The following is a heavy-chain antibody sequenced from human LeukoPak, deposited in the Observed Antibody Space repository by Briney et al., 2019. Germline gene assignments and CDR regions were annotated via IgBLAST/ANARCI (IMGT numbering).Heavy chain of an antibody. V-gene: IGHV3-49*03. J-gene: IGHJ4*02. CDR1: GFAFGDYA. CDR3: TRDSGIAVAGPEGY. D-gene: IGHD6-19*01. CDR2: IRSKAYGGTT. Sequence: PGRSLRLSCTASGFAFGDYAMSWFRQAPGKGLEWVGFIRSKAYGGTTEYAASVKGRFTISRDDSKSIAYLQMNSLKTEVTAVYYCTRDSGIAVAGPEGYWGQGTLVTVSS.